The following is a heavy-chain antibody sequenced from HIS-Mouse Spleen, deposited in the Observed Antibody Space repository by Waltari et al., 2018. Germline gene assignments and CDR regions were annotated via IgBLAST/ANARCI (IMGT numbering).Heavy chain of an antibody. J-gene: IGHJ3*02. CDR1: GFTFRSYG. V-gene: IGHV3-33*06. CDR2: IWYDGSNK. Sequence: QVQLVESGGGVVQPGRSLSLSCAAPGFTFRSYGMPWVRQAPGKGLEWVEVIWYDGSNKYYADSVKGRFTISRDNSKNTLYLQMNSLRAEDTAVYYCAKDVLVVINSSAFDIWGQGTMVTVSS. CDR3: AKDVLVVINSSAFDI. D-gene: IGHD3-22*01.